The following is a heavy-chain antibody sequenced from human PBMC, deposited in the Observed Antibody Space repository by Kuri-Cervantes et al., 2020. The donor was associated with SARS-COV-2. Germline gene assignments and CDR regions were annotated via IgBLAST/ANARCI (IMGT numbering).Heavy chain of an antibody. J-gene: IGHJ2*01. CDR3: AKEGADCSSTSCYAPLNWYFDL. CDR1: GFTFDDYA. V-gene: IGHV3-23*01. Sequence: GGSLRLSCAASGFTFDDYAMHWVRQALGKGLEWVSAISGSGGSTYYADSVKGRFTISRDNAKNSLYLQMNSLRAEDTAVYYCAKEGADCSSTSCYAPLNWYFDLWGRGTLVTVSS. CDR2: ISGSGGST. D-gene: IGHD2-2*01.